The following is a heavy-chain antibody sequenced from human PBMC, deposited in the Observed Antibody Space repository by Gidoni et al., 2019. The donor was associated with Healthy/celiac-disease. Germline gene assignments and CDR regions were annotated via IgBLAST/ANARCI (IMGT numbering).Heavy chain of an antibody. CDR3: ARHPRFGADYDSIKPWFDP. Sequence: EVQLVQSGAEVKKPGESLKISRKGSGYSFTSYWIGWVRQMPGKGLEWMGIIYPGDSDTRYSPSFQGQVTISADKSISTAYLQWSSLKASDTAMYYCARHPRFGADYDSIKPWFDPWGQGTLVTVSS. J-gene: IGHJ5*02. CDR1: GYSFTSYW. V-gene: IGHV5-51*01. D-gene: IGHD3-22*01. CDR2: IYPGDSDT.